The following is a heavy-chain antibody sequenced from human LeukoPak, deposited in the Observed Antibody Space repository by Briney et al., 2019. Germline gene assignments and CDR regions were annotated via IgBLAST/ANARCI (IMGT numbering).Heavy chain of an antibody. J-gene: IGHJ4*02. V-gene: IGHV1-18*01. CDR3: ARVTSYDFWSGYYYFDY. CDR1: GYTFTSYG. Sequence: ASVKVSCKASGYTFTSYGISWLRQAPGQGLEWMGWSSAYNGNTNYAQKLQGRVIMTTDTSTSTAYMELRSLRSDDTAVYYCARVTSYDFWSGYYYFDYWGQGTLVTVSS. CDR2: SSAYNGNT. D-gene: IGHD3-3*01.